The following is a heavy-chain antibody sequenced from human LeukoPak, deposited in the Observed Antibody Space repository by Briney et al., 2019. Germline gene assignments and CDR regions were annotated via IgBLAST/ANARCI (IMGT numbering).Heavy chain of an antibody. CDR1: GFTVSSNY. Sequence: PGGSLRLSCAASGFTVSSNYMSWVRQAPGKGLEWVSVIYSGGSTYYADSVKGRFTISRDNSKDTLYLQMNSLRAEDTAVYYCARGPELWSFTGYGMDVWGQGTTVTVSS. V-gene: IGHV3-66*01. J-gene: IGHJ6*02. D-gene: IGHD3-10*01. CDR2: IYSGGST. CDR3: ARGPELWSFTGYGMDV.